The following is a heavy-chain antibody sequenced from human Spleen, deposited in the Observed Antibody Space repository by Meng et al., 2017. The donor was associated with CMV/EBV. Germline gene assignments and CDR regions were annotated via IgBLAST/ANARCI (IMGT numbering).Heavy chain of an antibody. J-gene: IGHJ4*02. CDR3: AKLFPRHGHTQDY. V-gene: IGHV3-23*01. CDR2: LSSGGST. Sequence: GGPLRLSCAAFGFTFSSYVMSWVRQAPGKGLEWVSTLSSGGSTYYADSVKGRFTISRDNSKNTLYLQMNSLRAEDTAVYYCAKLFPRHGHTQDYWGQGTLVTVSS. D-gene: IGHD5-24*01. CDR1: GFTFSSYV.